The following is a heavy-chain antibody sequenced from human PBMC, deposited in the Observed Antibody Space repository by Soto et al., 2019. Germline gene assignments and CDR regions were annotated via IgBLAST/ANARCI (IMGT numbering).Heavy chain of an antibody. V-gene: IGHV3-21*01. CDR3: ARDLRQLLDT. CDR1: GFIFENFG. CDR2: ISGSGFKK. J-gene: IGHJ4*02. Sequence: GGSLRLSCAASGFIFENFGMSWVRQAPGKGLEWISSISGSGFKKYYVDSVKGRFIISRDNAKNSLFLQINSLRVEDTAVYYCARDLRQLLDTWGQGTVVTVSS. D-gene: IGHD6-6*01.